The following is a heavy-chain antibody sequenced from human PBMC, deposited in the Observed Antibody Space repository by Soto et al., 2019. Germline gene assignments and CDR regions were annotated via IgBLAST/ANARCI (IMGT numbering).Heavy chain of an antibody. Sequence: EVQLVESGGGLVQPGGSLRLSCAVSGFTVSNIYMIWVRQAPGKGLEWVSVIYSGDSTYYADSVRGRFTISRDNSTNTLYLQMNSLRAEDTAVYYCAREGSGLDYWGQGTLVNVSS. V-gene: IGHV3-66*01. CDR3: AREGSGLDY. D-gene: IGHD2-15*01. CDR2: IYSGDST. J-gene: IGHJ4*02. CDR1: GFTVSNIY.